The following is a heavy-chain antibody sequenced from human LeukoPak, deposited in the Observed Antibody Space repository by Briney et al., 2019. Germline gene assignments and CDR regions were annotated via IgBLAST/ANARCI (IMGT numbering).Heavy chain of an antibody. Sequence: GGSPRLSCVASGFTFSSYGMSWVRQAPGKGLEWVSAISNSGGTYYADSVKGRFTISRDNSKNTLYLQMSSLRVEDTAVYYCAEKVAASGTPFFDYWGQGTLVTVSA. CDR1: GFTFSSYG. J-gene: IGHJ4*02. D-gene: IGHD6-13*01. CDR2: ISNSGGT. CDR3: AEKVAASGTPFFDY. V-gene: IGHV3-23*01.